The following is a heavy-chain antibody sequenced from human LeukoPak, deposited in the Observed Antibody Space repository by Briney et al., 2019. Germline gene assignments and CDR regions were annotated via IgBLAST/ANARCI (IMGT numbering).Heavy chain of an antibody. CDR2: IYYTGNT. D-gene: IGHD5-24*01. V-gene: IGHV4-61*01. CDR3: ARERLQLQS. Sequence: SETLSLTCTVSGYSISSGYYGNWIRQPPGKGLEWIGYIYYTGNTNYNPSLKSRVTISVDTSKNQFSLKLSSVTAADTAVYCCARERLQLQSWGQGTLVTVSS. CDR1: GYSISSGYY. J-gene: IGHJ5*02.